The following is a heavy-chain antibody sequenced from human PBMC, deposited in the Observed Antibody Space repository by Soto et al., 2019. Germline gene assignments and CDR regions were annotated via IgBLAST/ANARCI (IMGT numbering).Heavy chain of an antibody. D-gene: IGHD2-15*01. Sequence: QVQLQQWGAGLLKPSETLSLPCAGSGESSSDYYWTWIGQPPGKGLEFIGETYHTGSSKYNPSRESRVTLSIVTSKKHFTLKLNSVTAADTAVYYCTRGKNYWWGDYCGQGSLVPVSS. CDR1: GESSSDYY. J-gene: IGHJ4*02. CDR3: TRGKNYWWGDY. V-gene: IGHV4-34*01. CDR2: TYHTGSS.